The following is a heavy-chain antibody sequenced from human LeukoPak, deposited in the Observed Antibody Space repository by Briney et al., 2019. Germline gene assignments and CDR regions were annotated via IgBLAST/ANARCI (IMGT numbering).Heavy chain of an antibody. D-gene: IGHD1-26*01. CDR1: GFTFSSYA. CDR2: ISGSGGST. V-gene: IGHV3-23*01. J-gene: IGHJ4*02. CDR3: AKDSDSGSYDY. Sequence: GGSLRLSCAASGFTFSSYAMSWVRQAPGKGLEWVSGISGSGGSTSYADSVTGRFTISRDNSKNTLYLQMNSLRAEDTAVYYCAKDSDSGSYDYWGQGTLVTVSS.